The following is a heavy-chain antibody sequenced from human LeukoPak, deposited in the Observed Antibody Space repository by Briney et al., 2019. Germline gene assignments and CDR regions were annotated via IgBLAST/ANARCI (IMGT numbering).Heavy chain of an antibody. CDR3: LGYYSGSPN. D-gene: IGHD3-10*01. CDR1: GFTFSYNW. J-gene: IGHJ4*02. CDR2: ISSDGRTT. V-gene: IGHV3-74*01. Sequence: PAGSLRLSCAASGFTFSYNWMRWVRHAPGKGLVWVSRISSDGRTTHYADSVKGRFTISRDSAKNTLFLQMNDLRAEDTAVYYCLGYYSGSPNWGQGTLVTVSS.